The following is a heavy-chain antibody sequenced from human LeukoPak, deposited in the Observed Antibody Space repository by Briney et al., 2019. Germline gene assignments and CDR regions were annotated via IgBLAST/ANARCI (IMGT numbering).Heavy chain of an antibody. Sequence: GGTLRLSCAASGFTFSDSYMTWVRQAPGKGVEWVAHISGSGHDINYSDSVKGRFTNSRDNAKHSLYLQMGSVRVEDTAVYYCRRDPRHCGSWGQGTLVTVST. J-gene: IGHJ5*02. CDR1: GFTFSDSY. CDR3: RRDPRHCGS. CDR2: ISGSGHDI. D-gene: IGHD6-25*01. V-gene: IGHV3-11*04.